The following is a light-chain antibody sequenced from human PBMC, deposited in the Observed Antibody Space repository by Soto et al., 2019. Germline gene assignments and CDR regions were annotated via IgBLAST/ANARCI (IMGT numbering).Light chain of an antibody. CDR1: LDVSNY. CDR2: AAS. V-gene: IGKV1-27*01. J-gene: IGKJ1*01. CDR3: QKYNSAPTWT. Sequence: DIQMTQSPSSLSASVGDRVTITCRAALDVSNYLAWYQQKPGKVPKLLIYAASTLQSGVPSRFRGSGSGTDFTLTISSLQPEDVATYYCQKYNSAPTWTFGQGTKVEIK.